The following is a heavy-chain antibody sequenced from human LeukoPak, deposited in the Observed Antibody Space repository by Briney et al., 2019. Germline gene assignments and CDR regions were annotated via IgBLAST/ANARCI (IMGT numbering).Heavy chain of an antibody. V-gene: IGHV3-48*01. Sequence: GGSLRLSCAASGFTFSSYSMNWVRQAPGKGLEWVSYISSSSSTIYYADSVKGRFTISRDNAKNSLYLQMNSLRAEDTAVYYCARDIGPTYYDFWSGYYQFDYWGQGTLVTVSS. J-gene: IGHJ4*02. D-gene: IGHD3-3*01. CDR3: ARDIGPTYYDFWSGYYQFDY. CDR2: ISSSSSTI. CDR1: GFTFSSYS.